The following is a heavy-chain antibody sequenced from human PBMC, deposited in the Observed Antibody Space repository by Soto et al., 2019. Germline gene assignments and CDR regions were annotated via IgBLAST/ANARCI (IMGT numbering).Heavy chain of an antibody. V-gene: IGHV4-59*01. D-gene: IGHD3-22*01. Sequence: TLSLTCTVSGGSISSYYWSWIRHPPGKGLEWIGYIYYSGSTNYNPSLKSRVTISVDTSKNQFSLKLSSVTAADTAVYYCARYYYDSSGYYYSGPWGKGTLVTVSS. CDR3: ARYYYDSSGYYYSGP. J-gene: IGHJ4*02. CDR2: IYYSGST. CDR1: GGSISSYY.